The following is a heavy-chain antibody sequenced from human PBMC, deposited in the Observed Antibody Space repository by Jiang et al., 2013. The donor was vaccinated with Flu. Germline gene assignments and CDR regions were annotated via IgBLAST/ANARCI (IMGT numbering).Heavy chain of an antibody. J-gene: IGHJ6*02. CDR2: ISYDGSNK. CDR1: GFTFSSYA. Sequence: RSLRLSCAASGFTFSSYAMHWVRQAPGKGLEWVAVISYDGSNKYYADSVKGRFTISRDNSKNTLYLQMNSLRAEDTAVYYCARDLGAAMGPYYYYGMDVWGQGTTVTVSS. V-gene: IGHV3-30-3*01. CDR3: ARDLGAAMGPYYYYGMDV. D-gene: IGHD5-18*01.